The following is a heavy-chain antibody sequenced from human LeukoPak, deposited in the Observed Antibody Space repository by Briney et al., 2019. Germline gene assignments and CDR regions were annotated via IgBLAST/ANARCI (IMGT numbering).Heavy chain of an antibody. D-gene: IGHD5-18*01. CDR1: GYTFTSYA. J-gene: IGHJ5*02. Sequence: ASVKVSCKASGYTFTSYAMNWVRQAPGQGLEWMGWINTKTGNPTYAQGFTGRFVFSLDTSVSTSYLQISSLKAEDTAVYYCARDGVDTLFDPWGQGTLVTVSS. CDR2: INTKTGNP. CDR3: ARDGVDTLFDP. V-gene: IGHV7-4-1*02.